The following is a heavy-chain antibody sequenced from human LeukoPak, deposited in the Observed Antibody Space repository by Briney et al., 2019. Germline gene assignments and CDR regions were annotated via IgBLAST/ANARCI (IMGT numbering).Heavy chain of an antibody. CDR2: IYYSGST. CDR3: ARRRGHYYDGSGRFDP. V-gene: IGHV4-59*12. CDR1: GGSISSYY. Sequence: SETLSLTCTVSGGSISSYYWSWIRQPPGKGLEWIGYIYYSGSTNYNPSLKSRVTISVDTSKNQFSLKLSSVTAADTAVYYCARRRGHYYDGSGRFDPWGQGTLVTVSS. J-gene: IGHJ5*02. D-gene: IGHD3-22*01.